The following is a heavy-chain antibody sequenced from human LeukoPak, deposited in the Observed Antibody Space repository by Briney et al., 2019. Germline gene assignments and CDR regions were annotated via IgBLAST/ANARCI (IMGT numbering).Heavy chain of an antibody. D-gene: IGHD4-23*01. CDR3: ARDRVTSRGYYGMDV. Sequence: GRSLRLSCAASGFTFSSYGMHWVRQAPGKRLEWVAVIWYDGSNKYYADSVKGRFTISRDNSKNTLYLQMNSLRAEDTAVYYCARDRVTSRGYYGMDVWGQGTTVTVSS. J-gene: IGHJ6*02. V-gene: IGHV3-33*01. CDR2: IWYDGSNK. CDR1: GFTFSSYG.